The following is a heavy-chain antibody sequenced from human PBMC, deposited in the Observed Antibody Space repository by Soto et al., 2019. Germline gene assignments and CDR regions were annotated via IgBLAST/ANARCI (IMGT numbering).Heavy chain of an antibody. V-gene: IGHV3-30*03. CDR1: GFPFTSYG. D-gene: IGHD3-10*01. CDR3: VGGQYYFDY. CDR2: ISYDGSDK. Sequence: QVQLVESGGDVVQPGRSLRLSCAASGFPFTSYGMHWVREGPDKGLEWVAIISYDGSDKYYADSVKGRFTISRDNSKNTLYLQINSLRPEDTALYYCVGGQYYFDYRGQGTLVIVSS. J-gene: IGHJ4*02.